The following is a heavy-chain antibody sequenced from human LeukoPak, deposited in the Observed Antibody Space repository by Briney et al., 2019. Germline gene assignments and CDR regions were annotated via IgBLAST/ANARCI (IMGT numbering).Heavy chain of an antibody. Sequence: GASLKVSCTASGYTFTGYYMHWVRQAPGQRLEGRGRINPNSGGTNYAQKFQSRVTMTRDTSISTAYMELSRLRSDDTAVYYCARFVDTAMDAFDIWGQGTMVTVSS. V-gene: IGHV1-2*06. CDR3: ARFVDTAMDAFDI. CDR2: INPNSGGT. J-gene: IGHJ3*02. CDR1: GYTFTGYY. D-gene: IGHD5-18*01.